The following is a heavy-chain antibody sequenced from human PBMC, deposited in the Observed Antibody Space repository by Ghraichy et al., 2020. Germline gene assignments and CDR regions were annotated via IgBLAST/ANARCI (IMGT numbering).Heavy chain of an antibody. D-gene: IGHD2-2*03. CDR2: IIPAGTYV. CDR3: VRESPSAWMDS. CDR1: GFTFSDQS. Sequence: GGSLRLSCAASGFTFSDQSMNWVRQAPGKGLEWVSSIIPAGTYVYYADSVKGRLTISRDNAKNSLYLQMNSLRAEDTAVYYCVRESPSAWMDSWGQGTL. J-gene: IGHJ4*02. V-gene: IGHV3-21*01.